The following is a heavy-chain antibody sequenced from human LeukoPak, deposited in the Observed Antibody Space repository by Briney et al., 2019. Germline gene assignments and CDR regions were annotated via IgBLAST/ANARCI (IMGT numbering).Heavy chain of an antibody. CDR3: AKDPFVKTTVAFFDY. V-gene: IGHV3-7*03. CDR2: IKQDETEK. Sequence: GVTLRLSCTASGFTFSNFWMGWVRQAPGKGLEWVANIKQDETEKFYLGSVKGRFTISRDNAKNSLYLQMNSLRVEDTALYYCAKDPFVKTTVAFFDYWGQGTLVTVSS. J-gene: IGHJ4*02. D-gene: IGHD4-17*01. CDR1: GFTFSNFW.